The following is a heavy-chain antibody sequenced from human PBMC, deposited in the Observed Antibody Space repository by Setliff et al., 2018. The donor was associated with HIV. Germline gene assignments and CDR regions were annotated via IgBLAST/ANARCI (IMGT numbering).Heavy chain of an antibody. J-gene: IGHJ6*02. CDR1: GYTFTRYD. CDR2: MNPNSGNT. D-gene: IGHD6-13*01. Sequence: GASVKVSCKASGYTFTRYDLNWVRQAPGQGPEWMGWMNPNSGNTGYAPKLQGRVTMTRNTSISTAYMELSSLRSDDTAVYYCASSWSRVPYYGMDIWGQGTTVTVSS. CDR3: ASSWSRVPYYGMDI. V-gene: IGHV1-8*01.